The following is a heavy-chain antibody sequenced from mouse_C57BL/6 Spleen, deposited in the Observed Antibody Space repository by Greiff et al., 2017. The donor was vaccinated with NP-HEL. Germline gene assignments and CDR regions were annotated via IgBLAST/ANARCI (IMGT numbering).Heavy chain of an antibody. CDR2: INYDGSST. CDR1: GFTFSDYY. D-gene: IGHD2-5*01. V-gene: IGHV5-16*01. Sequence: EVKVVESEGGLVQPGSSMKLSCTASGFTFSDYYMAWVRQVPEKGLEWVANINYDGSSTYYLDSLKSRFIISRDNAKNILYLQMSSLKSEDTATYYCARGNSNYWYFDVWGTGTTVTVSS. J-gene: IGHJ1*03. CDR3: ARGNSNYWYFDV.